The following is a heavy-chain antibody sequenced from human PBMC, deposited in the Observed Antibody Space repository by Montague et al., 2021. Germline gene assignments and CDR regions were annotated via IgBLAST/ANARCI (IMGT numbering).Heavy chain of an antibody. J-gene: IGHJ4*02. CDR2: IYHTGSS. CDR1: GYSISGNH. Sequence: SETLSLTCSVSGYSISGNHWCWVRQPPGKELQWIVLIYHTGSSAYNPSLIGRVTMTLDTSSNHFSLTILSVTAADTAVYFCARIGGTGGDLLDYWGKGLLVTVSS. CDR3: ARIGGTGGDLLDY. V-gene: IGHV4-59*01. D-gene: IGHD2-8*02.